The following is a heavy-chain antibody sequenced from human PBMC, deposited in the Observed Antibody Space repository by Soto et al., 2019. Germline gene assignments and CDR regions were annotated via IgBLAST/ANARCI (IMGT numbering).Heavy chain of an antibody. CDR1: GYAFTSYG. Sequence: ASVKVSCKASGYAFTSYGISWLLQAPGQGLEWMGWISAYNGNTNYAQKLQGRVTMTTDTSTSTAYMELRSLRSDDTAVYYCGRFGWPNAFDIWGQGTMVTVSS. CDR2: ISAYNGNT. D-gene: IGHD3-16*01. CDR3: GRFGWPNAFDI. J-gene: IGHJ3*02. V-gene: IGHV1-18*01.